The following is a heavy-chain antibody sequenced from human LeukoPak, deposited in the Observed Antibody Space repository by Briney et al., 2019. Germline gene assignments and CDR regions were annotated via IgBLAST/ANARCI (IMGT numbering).Heavy chain of an antibody. Sequence: PGGSLRLSCAASGFTFSDYYRSWIRQAPGKGLEWVSYISSSGSTIYYADSVKGRFTISRDNAKNSLYLQMNSLRAEDTAVYYCARELEVSGYHLFDYWGQGTLVTVSS. CDR3: ARELEVSGYHLFDY. CDR2: ISSSGSTI. V-gene: IGHV3-11*01. D-gene: IGHD5-12*01. CDR1: GFTFSDYY. J-gene: IGHJ4*02.